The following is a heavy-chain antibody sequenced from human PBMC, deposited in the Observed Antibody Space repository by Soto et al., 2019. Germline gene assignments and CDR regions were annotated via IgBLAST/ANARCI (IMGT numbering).Heavy chain of an antibody. D-gene: IGHD4-4*01. J-gene: IGHJ4*01. CDR2: LNPYSGAT. CDR1: GYTLTELS. CDR3: ATARRGTVSLLAD. V-gene: IGHV1-2*02. Sequence: GASVKVSCKVSGYTLTELSMHWVRQAPGKGLEWMGCLNPYSGATNYAAKFQGRVTMTRDASISTSYMELNGLKSDDTAVYYCATARRGTVSLLADWGQGTLVTVSS.